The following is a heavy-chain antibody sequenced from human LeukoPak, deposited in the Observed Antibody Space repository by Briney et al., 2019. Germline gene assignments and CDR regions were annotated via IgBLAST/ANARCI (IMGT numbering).Heavy chain of an antibody. V-gene: IGHV3-48*03. CDR3: ARADILTGWRAFDI. CDR1: GFTFSSYE. D-gene: IGHD3-9*01. J-gene: IGHJ3*02. Sequence: GGSLRLSCAASGFTFSSYEMNWVRQAPGKGLEWVSYISSSGSTIYYADSVKGRVTISIDNAKNSLYLQMNSLRAEDTAVYYCARADILTGWRAFDIWGQGTMVTVSS. CDR2: ISSSGSTI.